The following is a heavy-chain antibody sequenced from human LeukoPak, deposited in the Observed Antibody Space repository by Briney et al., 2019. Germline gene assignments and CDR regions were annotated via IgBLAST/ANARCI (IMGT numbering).Heavy chain of an antibody. CDR3: ARHNLAGQWLVPFDY. CDR1: GGSFSGYY. Sequence: PSETLSLTCAVYGGSFSGYYWSWIRQPPGKGLEWIGEINHSGSTNYNPSLKSRVTISVDTSKNQFSLKLSSVTAADTAVYYCARHNLAGQWLVPFDYWGQGTLVTVSS. CDR2: INHSGST. V-gene: IGHV4-34*01. D-gene: IGHD6-19*01. J-gene: IGHJ4*02.